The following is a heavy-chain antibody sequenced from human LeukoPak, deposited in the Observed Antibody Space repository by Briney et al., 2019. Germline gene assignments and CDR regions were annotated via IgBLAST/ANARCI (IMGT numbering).Heavy chain of an antibody. D-gene: IGHD3-10*01. CDR3: ARSHGYYYGSGSYYNFDAFDN. J-gene: IGHJ3*02. CDR1: GGSISSSSYY. Sequence: PSETLSFTCTVSGGSISSSSYYWGWIRQAPGKGLEWIGSIYYSGSTYYNPSLKSRVTISVDTSKNQFSLKLSSVTAADTAVYYCARSHGYYYGSGSYYNFDAFDNWGQGTMVTVSS. V-gene: IGHV4-39*01. CDR2: IYYSGST.